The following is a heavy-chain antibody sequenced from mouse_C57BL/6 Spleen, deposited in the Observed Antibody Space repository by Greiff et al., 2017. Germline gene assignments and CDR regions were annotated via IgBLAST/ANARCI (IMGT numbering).Heavy chain of an antibody. D-gene: IGHD2-4*01. Sequence: VQLQQPGAELVRPGTSVKLSCKASGYTFTSYWMHWVKQRPGQGLEWIGVIDPSDSYTNYNQKFKGKATLTVDTSSSTAYMQLSSLTSEDSAVYYWARRYDYDGYFGVWGRGTTVTVSS. J-gene: IGHJ1*03. V-gene: IGHV1-59*01. CDR3: ARRYDYDGYFGV. CDR2: IDPSDSYT. CDR1: GYTFTSYW.